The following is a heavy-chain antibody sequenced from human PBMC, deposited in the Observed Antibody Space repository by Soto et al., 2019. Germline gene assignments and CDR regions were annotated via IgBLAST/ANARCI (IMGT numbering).Heavy chain of an antibody. CDR3: AHVSARGHFDY. Sequence: QITLKESGPTLVKPTQTLTLTCTFSGFSLSTSGVGVGWIRQPPGKALEWLALIYWNDDKRYSPSLKSRPTITKDTSKNQVVLTMTNMDPVDTDTYYCAHVSARGHFDYWGQGTLVTVSS. CDR1: GFSLSTSGVG. CDR2: IYWNDDK. D-gene: IGHD3-10*01. V-gene: IGHV2-5*01. J-gene: IGHJ4*02.